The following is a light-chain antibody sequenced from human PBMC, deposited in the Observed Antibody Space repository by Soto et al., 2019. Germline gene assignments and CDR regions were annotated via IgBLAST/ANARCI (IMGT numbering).Light chain of an antibody. V-gene: IGKV3-20*01. CDR2: GAS. Sequence: EIEMTQSPGTRSPAPGKRVTLSCXASESVSTNLAWYQQKAGQAPRLLIYGASTRATGIPARFSGSGSGTEFTLTISRLEPEDFAVYYCQQYGSSPRTFGQGTKVDIK. CDR3: QQYGSSPRT. J-gene: IGKJ1*01. CDR1: ESVSTN.